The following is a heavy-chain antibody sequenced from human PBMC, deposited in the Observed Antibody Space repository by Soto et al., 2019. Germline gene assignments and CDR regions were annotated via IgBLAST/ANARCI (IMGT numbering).Heavy chain of an antibody. J-gene: IGHJ5*01. CDR1: GFIFSDYA. CDR2: IGGTGGDT. Sequence: DVQLLESGGGLVQPGGSLRLSCAASGFIFSDYAMTWVRQAPGKGLESVSAIGGTGGDTYYSDSVKGRFTISRDNSQNTLYLQMNSLSADDTAVYYCAKEAVAYNGEWAWFDSWGQGTLVTVSS. V-gene: IGHV3-23*01. D-gene: IGHD6-19*01. CDR3: AKEAVAYNGEWAWFDS.